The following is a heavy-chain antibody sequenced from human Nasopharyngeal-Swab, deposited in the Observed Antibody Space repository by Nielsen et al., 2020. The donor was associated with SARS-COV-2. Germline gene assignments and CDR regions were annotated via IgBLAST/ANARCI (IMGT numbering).Heavy chain of an antibody. V-gene: IGHV3-9*01. Sequence: GGSLRLSCAASGFTFDDYAMHWVRQAPGKGLEWVSGISWNSGSTGYADSVKGRFTISRDNAKNSLYLQMNSLRAEDTALYYCARVPSTSCSSGCYWGQGTLVTVSS. D-gene: IGHD2-2*01. CDR3: ARVPSTSCSSGCY. CDR1: GFTFDDYA. CDR2: ISWNSGST. J-gene: IGHJ4*02.